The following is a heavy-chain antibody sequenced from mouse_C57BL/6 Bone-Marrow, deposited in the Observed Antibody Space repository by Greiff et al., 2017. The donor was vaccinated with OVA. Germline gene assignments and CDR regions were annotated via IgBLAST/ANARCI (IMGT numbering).Heavy chain of an antibody. CDR2: INPNNGGT. Sequence: VQLKESGPELVKPGASVKIPCKASGYTFTDYNMDWVKQSHGKSLEWIGDINPNNGGTIYNQKFKGKATLTVDKSSSTAYMELRSLTSEDTAVYYCARPYYYGSSYSFDYWGQGTTLTVSS. J-gene: IGHJ2*01. CDR3: ARPYYYGSSYSFDY. V-gene: IGHV1-18*01. CDR1: GYTFTDYN. D-gene: IGHD1-1*01.